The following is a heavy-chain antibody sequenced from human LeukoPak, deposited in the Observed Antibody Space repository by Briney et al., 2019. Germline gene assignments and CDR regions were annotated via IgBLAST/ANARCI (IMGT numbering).Heavy chain of an antibody. CDR3: AKAKITLIVVANPNSGALDI. CDR2: ISGSGSST. V-gene: IGHV3-23*01. CDR1: GFTFRAYA. D-gene: IGHD3-22*01. Sequence: GGSLRLSCAASGFTFRAYAMTWVRQAPGKGLEWVSGISGSGSSTYSADSVKGRFTISRDNSNNTLYLQMNSLRAEDTALYYCAKAKITLIVVANPNSGALDIWGQGTMVTVSS. J-gene: IGHJ3*02.